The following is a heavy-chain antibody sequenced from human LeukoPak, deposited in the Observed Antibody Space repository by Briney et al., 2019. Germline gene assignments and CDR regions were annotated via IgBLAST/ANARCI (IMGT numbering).Heavy chain of an antibody. CDR3: ARDPDY. Sequence: GGSLRLSCAASGFTFDDYAMHWVRQAPGKGPEWVSGISWNSGSIGYADSVKGRFTISRDNSKNTLYLQMNSLRAEDTAVYYCARDPDYWGQGTLVSVSS. V-gene: IGHV3-9*01. CDR1: GFTFDDYA. J-gene: IGHJ4*02. CDR2: ISWNSGSI.